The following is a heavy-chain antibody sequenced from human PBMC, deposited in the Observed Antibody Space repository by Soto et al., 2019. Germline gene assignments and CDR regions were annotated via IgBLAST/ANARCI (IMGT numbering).Heavy chain of an antibody. V-gene: IGHV3-21*01. J-gene: IGHJ6*02. D-gene: IGHD4-17*01. CDR1: GLTFSSYS. CDR2: ISSSSSYI. CDR3: ARLEVTTVNPYYYYGMDV. Sequence: GGSLRLSCAASGLTFSSYSMNWVRQAPGKGLEWVSSISSSSSYIYYADSVKGRFTISRDNAKNSLYLQMNSLRAEDTAVYYCARLEVTTVNPYYYYGMDVWGQGTTVTVSS.